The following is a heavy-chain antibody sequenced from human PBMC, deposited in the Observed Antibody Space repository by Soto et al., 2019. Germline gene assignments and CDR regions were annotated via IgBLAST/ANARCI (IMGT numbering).Heavy chain of an antibody. D-gene: IGHD1-26*01. CDR2: ISNDGDYT. Sequence: LRLSCADSGFTFGSRHMAWVRQAPGKGLEWVSAISNDGDYTFYIDSVRGRFTISRDNSNNILHLQMNALRDDDTAMYYCAQYSRSEHLGESWGQGSLVTVSS. CDR3: AQYSRSEHLGES. J-gene: IGHJ4*02. CDR1: GFTFGSRH. V-gene: IGHV3-23*01.